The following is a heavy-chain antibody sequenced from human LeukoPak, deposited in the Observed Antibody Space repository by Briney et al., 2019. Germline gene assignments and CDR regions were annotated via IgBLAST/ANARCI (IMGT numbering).Heavy chain of an antibody. CDR1: GYTFTSYG. V-gene: IGHV1-18*01. Sequence: ASVKVSCKASGYTFTSYGISWVRQAPGQGLEWMGWISAYNGNTNHAQKLQGRVTMTTDTSTSTAYMELRSLRSDDTAVYYCARVPISTIFGVVIIRGYYYCMDVWGKGTTVTVSS. J-gene: IGHJ6*03. CDR3: ARVPISTIFGVVIIRGYYYCMDV. CDR2: ISAYNGNT. D-gene: IGHD3-3*01.